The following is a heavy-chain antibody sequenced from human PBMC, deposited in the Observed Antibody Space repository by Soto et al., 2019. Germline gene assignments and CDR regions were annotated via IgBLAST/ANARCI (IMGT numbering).Heavy chain of an antibody. CDR2: ISDGDGAT. D-gene: IGHD3-16*01. Sequence: EVHLLESGGGLVQPGGSLRLSCAASGFAFSDYAMTWVRQAPGKGLEWVSDISDGDGATHYADSVKGRFTISRDDYKNTIYLQMDSLRAEDAAVYYCAKGRTFFDFWGQGTLVTVSS. CDR3: AKGRTFFDF. CDR1: GFAFSDYA. V-gene: IGHV3-23*01. J-gene: IGHJ4*02.